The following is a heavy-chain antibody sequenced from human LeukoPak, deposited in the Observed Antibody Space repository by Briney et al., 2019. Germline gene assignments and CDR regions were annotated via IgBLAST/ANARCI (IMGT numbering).Heavy chain of an antibody. D-gene: IGHD3-22*01. CDR1: GYTFTSYG. Sequence: ASVEVSCKASGYTFTSYGISWVRQAPGQGLEWMGWISAYNGNTNYAQKLQGRVTMTTDTSTSTAYMELRSLRSDDTAVYYCARGDYYDSSGSYDYWGQGTLVTVSS. J-gene: IGHJ4*02. CDR2: ISAYNGNT. CDR3: ARGDYYDSSGSYDY. V-gene: IGHV1-18*01.